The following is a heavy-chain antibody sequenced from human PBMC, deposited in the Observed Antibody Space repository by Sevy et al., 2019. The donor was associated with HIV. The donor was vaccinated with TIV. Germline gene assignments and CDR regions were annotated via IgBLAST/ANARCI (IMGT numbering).Heavy chain of an antibody. CDR3: ARAISSSRGDLDY. D-gene: IGHD6-19*01. Sequence: GGSLRLSCAASGFTFSDHYMTWILQAPGKGLDWVSYISNSGNTRKYADSVKGRFTISRDNAKNSLYLQMNSLRAEDTAVYYCARAISSSRGDLDYWGQGTLVTVSS. J-gene: IGHJ4*02. CDR1: GFTFSDHY. V-gene: IGHV3-11*01. CDR2: ISNSGNTR.